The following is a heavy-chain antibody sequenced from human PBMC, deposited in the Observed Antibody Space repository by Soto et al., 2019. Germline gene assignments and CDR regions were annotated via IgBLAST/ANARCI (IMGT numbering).Heavy chain of an antibody. Sequence: SETLSLTCAVYGGSFSGYYWSWIRQPPGKGLEWIGEINHSGSTNYNPSLKSRVTISVDTSKNQFSLKLSSVTAADTAVYYCARGLPRSIAARRWFDPWGQGTLVTVSS. V-gene: IGHV4-34*01. J-gene: IGHJ5*02. CDR3: ARGLPRSIAARRWFDP. CDR1: GGSFSGYY. CDR2: INHSGST. D-gene: IGHD6-6*01.